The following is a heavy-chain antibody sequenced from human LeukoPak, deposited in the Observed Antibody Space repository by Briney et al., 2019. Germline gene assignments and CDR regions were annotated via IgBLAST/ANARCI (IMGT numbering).Heavy chain of an antibody. CDR2: IYSGGST. D-gene: IGHD3-10*01. CDR1: GFTVSSNY. CDR3: EWFGKEYIDY. J-gene: IGHJ4*02. V-gene: IGHV3-53*01. Sequence: PGGSLRLSCAASGFTVSSNYMSWVRQAPGKGLEWVSVIYSGGSTYYADSVKGRFTISRDNSKNTPYLQMNSLRAEDTAVYYCEWFGKEYIDYWGQGTLVTVSS.